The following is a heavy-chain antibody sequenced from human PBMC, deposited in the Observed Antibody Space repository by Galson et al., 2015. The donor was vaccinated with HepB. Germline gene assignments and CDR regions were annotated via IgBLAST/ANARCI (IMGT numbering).Heavy chain of an antibody. CDR1: GYTFTSYG. CDR2: ISAYNGNT. J-gene: IGHJ6*02. Sequence: SVKVSCKASGYTFTSYGISWVRQAPGQGLEWMGWISAYNGNTNYAQKLQGRVTMTTDTSTSTAYMELRSLRSDDTAVYYCARPTYYDFWSGYYIPELGMDVWGQGTTVTVSS. D-gene: IGHD3-3*01. CDR3: ARPTYYDFWSGYYIPELGMDV. V-gene: IGHV1-18*04.